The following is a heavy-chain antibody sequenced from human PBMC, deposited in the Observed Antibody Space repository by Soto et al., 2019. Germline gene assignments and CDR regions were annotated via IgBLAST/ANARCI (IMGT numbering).Heavy chain of an antibody. CDR3: AIGEGDDSMIDGAFDI. V-gene: IGHV3-48*01. J-gene: IGHJ3*02. Sequence: EVQLVESGGGLVQPGGSLRLSCAASGFTFSSYSMNWVRQAPGKELEWVSYISSSSSTIYYADSVKGRFTISRDNANNSLYLQMNSLRAEDKAVYYCAIGEGDDSMIDGAFDIWGQVTMVTVSS. D-gene: IGHD3-22*01. CDR2: ISSSSSTI. CDR1: GFTFSSYS.